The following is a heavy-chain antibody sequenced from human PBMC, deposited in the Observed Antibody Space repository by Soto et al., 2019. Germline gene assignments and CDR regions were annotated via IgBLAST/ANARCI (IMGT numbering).Heavy chain of an antibody. CDR1: GFIVSSTY. CDR3: AREPRYCRGGSCSITGDAYDI. Sequence: EVRLVESGGGVVQPGGSLRLSCAASGFIVSSTYINWVRQAPGKGLEWVSVISNGGDTHYADSVKGRFSLSRDISNNILHLQMPSLSAADTAVYYCAREPRYCRGGSCSITGDAYDIWGQGTMVTVSS. J-gene: IGHJ3*02. CDR2: ISNGGDT. V-gene: IGHV3-66*01. D-gene: IGHD2-15*01.